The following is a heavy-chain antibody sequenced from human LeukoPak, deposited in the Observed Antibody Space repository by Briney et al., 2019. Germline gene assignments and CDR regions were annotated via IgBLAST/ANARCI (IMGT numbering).Heavy chain of an antibody. CDR3: ARDHIPAANQFDY. Sequence: GGSLRLSCAASGFTLSSYAMHWVRQAPGKGLEWVAIMSYDGSNKYYADSVKGRFTISRDNSKSTLYLQMNSLRPEDTAVYYCARDHIPAANQFDYWGQGTLVTVSS. J-gene: IGHJ4*02. D-gene: IGHD2-2*01. CDR2: MSYDGSNK. CDR1: GFTLSSYA. V-gene: IGHV3-30*04.